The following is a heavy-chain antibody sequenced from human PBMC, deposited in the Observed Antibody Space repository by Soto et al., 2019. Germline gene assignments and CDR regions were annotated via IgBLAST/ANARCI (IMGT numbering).Heavy chain of an antibody. Sequence: GGSLRLSCAASGFDASVNFMTWVRQAPGRGLEWVSVINNAGTTFCADSVKGRFTISGDKSKNTLYLQMNSLRVEDTAIYYCVRENYYYGMDVWGQGTAVTVSS. CDR3: VRENYYYGMDV. CDR1: GFDASVNF. CDR2: INNAGTT. J-gene: IGHJ6*02. V-gene: IGHV3-66*01.